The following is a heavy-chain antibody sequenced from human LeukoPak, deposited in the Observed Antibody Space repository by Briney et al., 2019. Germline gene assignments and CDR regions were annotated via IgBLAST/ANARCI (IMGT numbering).Heavy chain of an antibody. V-gene: IGHV3-30-3*01. CDR3: ARDRSIFGVGYYMDV. D-gene: IGHD3-3*01. Sequence: PGGSLRLSCAASGFTFSSYAMHWVRQAPGKGLEWVAVISYDGSNKYYADSVEGRFTISRDNSKNTLYLQMNSLRAEDTAVYYCARDRSIFGVGYYMDVWGKGTTVTVSS. CDR2: ISYDGSNK. CDR1: GFTFSSYA. J-gene: IGHJ6*03.